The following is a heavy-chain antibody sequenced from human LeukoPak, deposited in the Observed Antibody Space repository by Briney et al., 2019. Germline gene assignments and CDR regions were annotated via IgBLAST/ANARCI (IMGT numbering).Heavy chain of an antibody. D-gene: IGHD4-17*01. CDR1: GYSISSGYY. J-gene: IGHJ4*02. V-gene: IGHV4-61*01. Sequence: SETLSLTCTVSGYSISSGYYWSWIRQPPGKGLEWIGYIYYSGSTNYNPSLKSRVTISVDTSKNQFSLKLSSVTAADTAVYYCARTTVTTGFDYWGQGTLVTVSS. CDR3: ARTTVTTGFDY. CDR2: IYYSGST.